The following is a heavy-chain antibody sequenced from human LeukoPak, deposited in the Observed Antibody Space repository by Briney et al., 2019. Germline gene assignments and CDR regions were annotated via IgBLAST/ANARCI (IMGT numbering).Heavy chain of an antibody. J-gene: IGHJ6*03. CDR3: ARAGIAAAGTTEDYYYYMDV. D-gene: IGHD6-13*01. Sequence: AGGSLRLSCAASGFTVSSNYMSWVRQAPGKGLEWVSVIYSGGSTYYADSVKGRFTISRDNAKNSLYLQMNSLRAEDTAVYYCARAGIAAAGTTEDYYYYMDVWGKGTTVTVSS. V-gene: IGHV3-66*01. CDR1: GFTVSSNY. CDR2: IYSGGST.